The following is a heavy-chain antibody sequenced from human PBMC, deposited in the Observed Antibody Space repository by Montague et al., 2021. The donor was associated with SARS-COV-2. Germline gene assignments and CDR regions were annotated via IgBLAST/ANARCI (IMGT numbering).Heavy chain of an antibody. CDR1: GDSVSSNNAA. CDR3: ARDAHIGNTWPFSGYGMDV. CDR2: TNYRSKWHY. Sequence: CAISGDSVSSNNAAWNWIRQSPSRGLEWLGRTNYRSKWHYDYAVSVKSRILIVPNTSENQFSLQLNSVTPEDTAVYYCARDAHIGNTWPFSGYGMDVWGQGTTVTVSS. D-gene: IGHD2-21*01. V-gene: IGHV6-1*01. J-gene: IGHJ6*02.